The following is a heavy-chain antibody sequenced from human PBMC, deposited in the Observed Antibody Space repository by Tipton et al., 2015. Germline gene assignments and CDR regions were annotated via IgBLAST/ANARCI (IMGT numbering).Heavy chain of an antibody. CDR1: GFTFSSYG. D-gene: IGHD4-17*01. CDR2: IWYDGSNK. CDR3: ARDLHDYGSYGIDY. J-gene: IGHJ4*02. V-gene: IGHV3-33*01. Sequence: SLRLSCAASGFTFSSYGMHWVRQAPGKGLEWVAVIWYDGSNKYYADSVKGRFTISRDNSKNTLYLQMNSLRAEDTAVYCCARDLHDYGSYGIDYWGQGTLVTVSS.